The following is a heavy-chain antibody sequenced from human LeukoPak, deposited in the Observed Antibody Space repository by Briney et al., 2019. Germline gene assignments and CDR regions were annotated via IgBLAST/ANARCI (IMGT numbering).Heavy chain of an antibody. CDR2: ISRSGEST. V-gene: IGHV3-23*01. Sequence: PGGSLRLSCAASGFTFSGFAMSWIRQAPGKGLEWVSSISRSGESTFYADSVRGRFTISRDNSKNTLYLQMNCLRPEDKAVYYCAGHFGAWHYLDVWGQGTLVTVSS. D-gene: IGHD3-3*01. CDR1: GFTFSGFA. J-gene: IGHJ4*02. CDR3: AGHFGAWHYLDV.